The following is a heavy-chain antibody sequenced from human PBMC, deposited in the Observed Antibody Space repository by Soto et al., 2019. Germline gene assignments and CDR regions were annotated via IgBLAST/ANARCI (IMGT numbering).Heavy chain of an antibody. V-gene: IGHV3-33*01. CDR1: GFTFSSYG. D-gene: IGHD2-15*01. CDR3: ARDSSAVVVVAAKFLLPDY. CDR2: IWYDGSNK. Sequence: GGSLRLSCAASGFTFSSYGMHWVRQAPGKGLEWVAVIWYDGSNKYYADSVKGRFTISRDNSKNTLYLQMNSLRAEDTAVYYCARDSSAVVVVAAKFLLPDYWGQGTLVTVSS. J-gene: IGHJ4*02.